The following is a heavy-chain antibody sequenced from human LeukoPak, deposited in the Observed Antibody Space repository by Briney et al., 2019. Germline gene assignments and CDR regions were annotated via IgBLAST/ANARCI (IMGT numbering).Heavy chain of an antibody. Sequence: GSSVKVSCKASGGTFSSYAISWVRQAPGQGLEWMRGIIPIFGTATYAQRFQGRVTITTVESTSTAYMEVSSLRSEDSAVYYCASGSGSYDCFDPGAQGALVTVSS. J-gene: IGHJ5*02. CDR2: IIPIFGTA. D-gene: IGHD1-26*01. V-gene: IGHV1-69*05. CDR3: ASGSGSYDCFDP. CDR1: GGTFSSYA.